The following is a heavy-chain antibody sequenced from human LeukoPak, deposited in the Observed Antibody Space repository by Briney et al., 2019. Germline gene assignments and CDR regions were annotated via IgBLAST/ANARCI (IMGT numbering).Heavy chain of an antibody. J-gene: IGHJ3*02. Sequence: QPGGSLRLSCAASGFTFSSYSMNWVRQAPGKGLEWVSYISSSSSTIYYADSVKGRFTISRDNAKNSLYLQMNSLRAEDTAVYYCANAYCGGDCYRDAFDIWGQGTMVTVSS. V-gene: IGHV3-48*01. CDR3: ANAYCGGDCYRDAFDI. CDR1: GFTFSSYS. CDR2: ISSSSSTI. D-gene: IGHD2-21*02.